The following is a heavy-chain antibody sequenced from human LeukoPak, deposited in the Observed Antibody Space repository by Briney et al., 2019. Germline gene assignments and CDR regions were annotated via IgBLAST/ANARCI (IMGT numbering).Heavy chain of an antibody. CDR2: IIPIFGTA. V-gene: IGHV1-69*05. CDR1: GGTSSSYA. D-gene: IGHD1-1*01. Sequence: SVKVSCKASGGTSSSYAISWVRQAPGQGLEWMGGIIPIFGTANYAQKFQGRVTITTDESTSTAYMELSSLRSEDTAVYYCARSALEEVGWFDPWGQGTLVTVSS. CDR3: ARSALEEVGWFDP. J-gene: IGHJ5*02.